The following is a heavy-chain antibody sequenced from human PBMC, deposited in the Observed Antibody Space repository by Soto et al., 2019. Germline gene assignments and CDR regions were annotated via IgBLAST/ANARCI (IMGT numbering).Heavy chain of an antibody. D-gene: IGHD6-19*01. J-gene: IGHJ4*02. CDR3: ARDPRDGQWLVPYY. Sequence: LRLSCAASGFTFSSYGMHWVRQAPGKGLEWVAVIWYDGSNKYYADSVKGRFTISRDNSKNTLYLQMKSLRAEDTAVYYCARDPRDGQWLVPYYWGQGTLVTVSS. CDR1: GFTFSSYG. CDR2: IWYDGSNK. V-gene: IGHV3-33*01.